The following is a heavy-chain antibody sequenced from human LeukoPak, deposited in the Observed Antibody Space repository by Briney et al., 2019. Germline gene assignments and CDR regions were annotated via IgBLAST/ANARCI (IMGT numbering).Heavy chain of an antibody. V-gene: IGHV3-7*01. J-gene: IGHJ5*02. CDR3: VRTGWLSEWS. CDR2: LNQAGSEQ. D-gene: IGHD3-22*01. Sequence: GGSLRLSCAASGFTFTTYWMSWVRQPPGKGLECVANLNQAGSEQYYVDSVKGRFTISRDNTKNSVYLQMNSLRVEDTAVYYCVRTGWLSEWSWGQGTLVTVSS. CDR1: GFTFTTYW.